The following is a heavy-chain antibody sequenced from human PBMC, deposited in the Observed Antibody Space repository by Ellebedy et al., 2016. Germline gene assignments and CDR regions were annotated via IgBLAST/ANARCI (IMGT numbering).Heavy chain of an antibody. J-gene: IGHJ4*02. D-gene: IGHD5-18*01. CDR3: ARGPTDTPMGTFDY. V-gene: IGHV3-74*01. CDR2: VSTDGTTT. CDR1: GFIFSNYW. Sequence: GGSLRLSCAASGFIFSNYWMHWVRQVPGKGLMWVARVSTDGTTTGSADSVKGRFTISRDNAKNTLYLQMNSLRAEDTARYYCARGPTDTPMGTFDYWGQGALVTVSS.